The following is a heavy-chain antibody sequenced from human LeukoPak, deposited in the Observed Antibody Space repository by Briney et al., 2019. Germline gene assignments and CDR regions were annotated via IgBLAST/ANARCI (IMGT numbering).Heavy chain of an antibody. CDR1: GGSISSYY. D-gene: IGHD3-22*01. V-gene: IGHV4-59*01. J-gene: IGHJ4*02. Sequence: SETLSLTCTVSGGSISSYYWSWIRQPPGKGLEWIGYIYYSGSTNYNPSLKSRVTISVDTSKNQFSLKLSSVTAADTAVYYCARGLEHYDSLGMRYWGQGTLVTVSS. CDR3: ARGLEHYDSLGMRY. CDR2: IYYSGST.